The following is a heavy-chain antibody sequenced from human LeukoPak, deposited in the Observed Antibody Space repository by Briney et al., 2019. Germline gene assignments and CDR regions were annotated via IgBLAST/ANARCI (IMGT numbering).Heavy chain of an antibody. CDR1: GGSISSSSYY. Sequence: SETLSLTCTVSGGSISSSSYYWGWIRHPPGKGPEWIGSIYYSGSTYYNPSLKSRVTISVDTSKHQFSLKLSSVTAADTAVYYCARLAYSDKPYALGPNDYWGQGTLVAVSS. CDR2: IYYSGST. CDR3: ARLAYSDKPYALGPNDY. D-gene: IGHD4-11*01. J-gene: IGHJ4*02. V-gene: IGHV4-39*01.